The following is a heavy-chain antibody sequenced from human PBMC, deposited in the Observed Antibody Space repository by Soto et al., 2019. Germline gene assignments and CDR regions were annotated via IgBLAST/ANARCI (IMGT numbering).Heavy chain of an antibody. Sequence: QAQLVQSGAEVKKPGASVKVSCKASGYTFTSYAINWVRQAPGQGLEWMGWISAKNGDTNYAQKFQGRVTVTTDTSTSTAYMEVRSLRSDDTAVYYCARRGFDCWGQGTLVTVAS. J-gene: IGHJ4*02. CDR1: GYTFTSYA. D-gene: IGHD3-10*01. V-gene: IGHV1-18*01. CDR3: ARRGFDC. CDR2: ISAKNGDT.